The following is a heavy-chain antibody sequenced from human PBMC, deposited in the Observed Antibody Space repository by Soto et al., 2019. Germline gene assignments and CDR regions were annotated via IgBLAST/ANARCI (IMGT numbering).Heavy chain of an antibody. D-gene: IGHD2-2*01. CDR1: GFTFSSYS. V-gene: IGHV3-21*01. CDR2: ISSSSSYI. Sequence: EVQLVESGGGLVKPGGSLRLSCAASGFTFSSYSMNWVRQAPGKGLEWVSSISSSSSYIYYADSVKGRFTISRDNAKNSLYLQLNSLRAEDTAVYYCARDFCSSTSCYLYYYYGMDVWGQGTTFTVSS. CDR3: ARDFCSSTSCYLYYYYGMDV. J-gene: IGHJ6*02.